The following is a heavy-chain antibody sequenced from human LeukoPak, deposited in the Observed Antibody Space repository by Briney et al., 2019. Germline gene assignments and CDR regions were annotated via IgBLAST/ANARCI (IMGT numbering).Heavy chain of an antibody. CDR3: AREKKNWNFINSYYYYYMDV. D-gene: IGHD1-7*01. V-gene: IGHV4-59*12. CDR1: GGSISSYY. Sequence: SETLSLTCTVSGGSISSYYWSWLRQPPGKGLEWIGYIYYSGSTNYNPSLKSRVTISVDTSKNQFSLKLSSVTAADTAVYYCAREKKNWNFINSYYYYYMDVWGKGTTVTISS. J-gene: IGHJ6*03. CDR2: IYYSGST.